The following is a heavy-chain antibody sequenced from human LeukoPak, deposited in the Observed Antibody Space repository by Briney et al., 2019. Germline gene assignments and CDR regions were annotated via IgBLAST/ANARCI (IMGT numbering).Heavy chain of an antibody. J-gene: IGHJ3*02. D-gene: IGHD2-15*01. CDR3: ARGGSRYCSGGSCRTADAFDI. Sequence: SETLSLTCTVSGGSISSGSYFWSWIRQPAGKGLEWIGSIYYSGSTYYNPPLKSRVTISVDTSKNQFSLKLSSVTAADTAVYYCARGGSRYCSGGSCRTADAFDIWGQGTMVTVSS. CDR2: IYYSGST. CDR1: GGSISSGSYF. V-gene: IGHV4-39*07.